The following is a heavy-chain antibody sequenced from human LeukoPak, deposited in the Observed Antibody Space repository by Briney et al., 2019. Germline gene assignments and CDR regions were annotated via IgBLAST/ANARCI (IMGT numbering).Heavy chain of an antibody. CDR3: ARLYSGSYPMIDY. V-gene: IGHV4-4*02. CDR1: GGSISSSNW. D-gene: IGHD1-26*01. J-gene: IGHJ4*02. Sequence: SETLSLTCAVSGGSISSSNWWSWVRQPPGKGLEWIGEIYHSGSTNYNPSLKSRVTISVDKSKNQFSLKLSSVTAADTAVYYCARLYSGSYPMIDYWGQGTLVTVSS. CDR2: IYHSGST.